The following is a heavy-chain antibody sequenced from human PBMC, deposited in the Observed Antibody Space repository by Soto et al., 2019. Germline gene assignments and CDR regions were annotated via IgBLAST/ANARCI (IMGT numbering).Heavy chain of an antibody. CDR3: ARLRDSSGYYPTYYYYGMDV. J-gene: IGHJ6*02. CDR2: IYPGDSDT. D-gene: IGHD3-22*01. V-gene: IGHV5-51*01. CDR1: GYSLSRYS. Sequence: PRGSQKISYKGSGYSLSRYSAGRVRPMPGEGLERMGIIYPGDSDTRYSPSFQGQVTISADKSISTAYLQWSSLKASDTAMYYCARLRDSSGYYPTYYYYGMDVWGQGTTVTVSS.